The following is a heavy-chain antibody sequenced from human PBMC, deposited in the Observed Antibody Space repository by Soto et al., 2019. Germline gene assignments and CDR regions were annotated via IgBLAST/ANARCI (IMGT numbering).Heavy chain of an antibody. CDR1: GYTFTSYG. CDR2: ISAYNGNT. Sequence: QVQLVQSGAEVKKPGASVKVSCKASGYTFTSYGISWVRQAPGQGLEWMGWISAYNGNTNYAQKLQGRVTMTTDTXTXXAYMELRSLRSDDTAVYYCARVSAENYCDSYGMDVWGQGTTVTVSS. CDR3: ARVSAENYCDSYGMDV. D-gene: IGHD4-17*01. V-gene: IGHV1-18*01. J-gene: IGHJ6*02.